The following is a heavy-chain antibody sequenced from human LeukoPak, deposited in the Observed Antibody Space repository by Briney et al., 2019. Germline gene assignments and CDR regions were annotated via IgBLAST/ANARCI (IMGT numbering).Heavy chain of an antibody. CDR3: ARRNGQDIVATFRRRYYFDY. CDR2: INHSGST. CDR1: GGSFSGYY. Sequence: SETLSLTCAVYGGSFSGYYWSWIRQPPGKGLEWIGEINHSGSTNYNPSLKSRVTISINTSKNQFSLKLSSVTAADTAVYYCARRNGQDIVATFRRRYYFDYWGQGTLVTVSS. D-gene: IGHD5-12*01. V-gene: IGHV4-34*01. J-gene: IGHJ4*02.